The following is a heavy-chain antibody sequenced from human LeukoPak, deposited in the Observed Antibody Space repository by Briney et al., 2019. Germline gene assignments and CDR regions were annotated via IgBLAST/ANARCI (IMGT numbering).Heavy chain of an antibody. CDR2: ISSSSRDI. CDR1: GFTFSSFT. CDR3: AKDLVSSWRFFDY. V-gene: IGHV3-21*04. D-gene: IGHD6-13*01. Sequence: GGSLRLSCAASGFTFSSFTMNWVRQAPGKGLEWVAAISSSSRDIFYADSVKGRFSISRDNTQNSLSLQMNSLRAEDTAVYYCAKDLVSSWRFFDYWGQGTLVTVSS. J-gene: IGHJ4*02.